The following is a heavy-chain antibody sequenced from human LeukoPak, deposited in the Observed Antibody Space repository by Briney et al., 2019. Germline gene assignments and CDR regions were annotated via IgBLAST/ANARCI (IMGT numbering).Heavy chain of an antibody. CDR3: ARYDGGATADF. Sequence: GESLKISCKVSGYSLNNYWIAWVRQMPGKGLEWMGIVFPADSDTRYSPSFQGQVTISADKSINTAYLQWSSLKASDPATYYCARYDGGATADFWGQGTLVTVSS. V-gene: IGHV5-51*01. CDR2: VFPADSDT. D-gene: IGHD1-26*01. J-gene: IGHJ4*02. CDR1: GYSLNNYW.